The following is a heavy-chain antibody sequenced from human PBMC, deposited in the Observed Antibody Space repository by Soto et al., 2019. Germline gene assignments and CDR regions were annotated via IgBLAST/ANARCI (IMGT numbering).Heavy chain of an antibody. Sequence: QVQLVQSGAEVKKPGSSVKVSCKASGGTFSSYAINWVRQAPGQGLEWMGGIIPIFGTANYAQKFQGRVTITADKSTSTAYMGLSSLRSEDTAVYYCARVRRAMLEAYYFDYWGQGTLVTVSS. CDR2: IIPIFGTA. CDR3: ARVRRAMLEAYYFDY. CDR1: GGTFSSYA. D-gene: IGHD3-16*01. J-gene: IGHJ4*02. V-gene: IGHV1-69*06.